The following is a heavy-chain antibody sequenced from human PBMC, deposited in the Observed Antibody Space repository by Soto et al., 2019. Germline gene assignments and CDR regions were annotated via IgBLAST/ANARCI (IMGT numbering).Heavy chain of an antibody. Sequence: XETLGLTWTVSGGSVSSGGDDWSWIRQPPGKGLEWIVYIYYSGSTNYNPSLKSRVTISGDTSKNQFSLKLNSVTAADTAVYYCARVPYYYESSGYYAYYYGLDVWGQATTVTISS. CDR1: GGSVSSGGDD. CDR3: ARVPYYYESSGYYAYYYGLDV. J-gene: IGHJ6*02. CDR2: IYYSGST. D-gene: IGHD3-22*01. V-gene: IGHV4-61*08.